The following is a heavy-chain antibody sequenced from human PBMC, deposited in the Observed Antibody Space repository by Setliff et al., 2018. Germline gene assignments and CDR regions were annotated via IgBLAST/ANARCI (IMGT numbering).Heavy chain of an antibody. Sequence: PGGSLRLSCAASGFTFSTYRMHWVRQAPGKGLEWVAVILDDGVKKYHADSVKGRFTISRDNSKNTLYLQMNSLRAEDTAVYYCARSESCGATNCSPFDYWGQGTLVTVSS. CDR1: GFTFSTYR. D-gene: IGHD2-2*01. J-gene: IGHJ4*02. CDR3: ARSESCGATNCSPFDY. CDR2: ILDDGVKK. V-gene: IGHV3-33*08.